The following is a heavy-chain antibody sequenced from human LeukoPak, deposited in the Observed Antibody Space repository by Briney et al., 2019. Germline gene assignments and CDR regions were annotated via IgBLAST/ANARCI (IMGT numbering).Heavy chain of an antibody. D-gene: IGHD5-24*01. V-gene: IGHV3-48*03. Sequence: GGSLSDSCVASGFTMSSLHMAWVRQAPGKGLEWVSYMRGVGSTIHYADSVKGRFTSSRDDAKNSLYLQMNRLRDEDTAFYYCATVSRDGFNHNWYDLWGQGTLVTVSS. J-gene: IGHJ5*02. CDR2: MRGVGSTI. CDR3: ATVSRDGFNHNWYDL. CDR1: GFTMSSLH.